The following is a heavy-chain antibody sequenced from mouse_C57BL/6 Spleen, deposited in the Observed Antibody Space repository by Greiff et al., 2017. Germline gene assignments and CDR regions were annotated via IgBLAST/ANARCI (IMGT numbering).Heavy chain of an antibody. CDR3: AMVRRPVGYFDV. J-gene: IGHJ1*03. D-gene: IGHD2-14*01. CDR1: GYTFTDYY. CDR2: INPNNGGT. V-gene: IGHV1-26*01. Sequence: VQLQQSGPELVKPGASVKISCKASGYTFTDYYMNWVKQSHGKSLEWIGDINPNNGGTSYNQKFKGKATLTVDKSSSTAYMELRSLTSEDSAVYYCAMVRRPVGYFDVWGTGTTVTVSS.